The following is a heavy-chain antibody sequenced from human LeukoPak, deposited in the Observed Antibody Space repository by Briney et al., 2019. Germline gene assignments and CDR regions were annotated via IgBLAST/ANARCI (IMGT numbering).Heavy chain of an antibody. CDR1: GASISSYY. Sequence: SETLSLTCTVSGASISSYYWSWIRQPPGKGLEWIGDIYYSGSIKYNPFLKSRVTMSVDTSKNQFSLKLSSVTAADTAIYYCARENPSGYYNRPIDYWGQGTLVTVSS. CDR2: IYYSGSI. V-gene: IGHV4-59*01. D-gene: IGHD3-22*01. CDR3: ARENPSGYYNRPIDY. J-gene: IGHJ4*02.